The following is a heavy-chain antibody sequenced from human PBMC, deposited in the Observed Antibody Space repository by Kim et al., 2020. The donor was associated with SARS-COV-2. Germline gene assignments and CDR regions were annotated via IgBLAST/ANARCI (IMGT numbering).Heavy chain of an antibody. CDR2: IYYSGST. J-gene: IGHJ4*02. Sequence: SETLSLTCTVSGGSICSYYWSWIRQPPGKGLEWIGYIYYSGSTNYNPSLKSRVTISVDTSKNQFSLKLSSVTAADTAVYYCARAKTMSLWSDYWGQGTLVTVSS. CDR3: ARAKTMSLWSDY. D-gene: IGHD3-10*02. CDR1: GGSICSYY. V-gene: IGHV4-59*13.